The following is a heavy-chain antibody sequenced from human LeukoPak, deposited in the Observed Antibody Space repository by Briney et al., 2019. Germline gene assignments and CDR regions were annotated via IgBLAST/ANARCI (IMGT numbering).Heavy chain of an antibody. V-gene: IGHV4-4*07. Sequence: SETLSLTRSVSGDSITAYYWSWIRQAAGKGLEWIGRIYTSGNTSYNPSLRSRVSMSVDTSKNQLSLNLYSETAADTAVYYCARSGGSGTYYDGSFDYWGQGTLVTVSS. CDR2: IYTSGNT. CDR3: ARSGGSGTYYDGSFDY. D-gene: IGHD1-26*01. CDR1: GDSITAYY. J-gene: IGHJ4*02.